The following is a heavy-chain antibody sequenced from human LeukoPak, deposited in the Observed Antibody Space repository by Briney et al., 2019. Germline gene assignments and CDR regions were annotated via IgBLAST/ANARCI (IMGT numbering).Heavy chain of an antibody. CDR3: AILWREGDYGSAFGV. D-gene: IGHD4-17*01. J-gene: IGHJ3*01. V-gene: IGHV3-23*01. CDR2: ISGSGGST. CDR1: GFTFSSYA. Sequence: GGSLRLSCAASGFTFSSYAMSWVRQAPGKGLEWVSAISGSGGSTYYADSVKGRFTISRDNSRNTLYLRVNSLRAEDTAVYYCAILWREGDYGSAFGVWGQGTKVTVSS.